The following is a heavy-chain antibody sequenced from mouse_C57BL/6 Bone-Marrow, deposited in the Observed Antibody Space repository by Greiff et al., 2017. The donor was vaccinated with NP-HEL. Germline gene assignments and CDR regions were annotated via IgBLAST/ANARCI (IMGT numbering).Heavy chain of an antibody. V-gene: IGHV2-2*01. CDR2: IWSGGST. Sequence: VKLVESGPGLVQPSQSLSITCTVSGFSLTSYGVHWVRQSPGKGLEWLGVIWSGGSTDYNAAFISRLSISKDNSKSQVFFKMNSLQADDTAIYYCARNEGYYYGSSFYFDYWGQGTTLTVSS. J-gene: IGHJ2*01. CDR1: GFSLTSYG. CDR3: ARNEGYYYGSSFYFDY. D-gene: IGHD1-1*01.